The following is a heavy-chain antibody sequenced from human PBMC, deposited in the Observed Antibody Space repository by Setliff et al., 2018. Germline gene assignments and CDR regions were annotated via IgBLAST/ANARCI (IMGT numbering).Heavy chain of an antibody. V-gene: IGHV4-59*08. D-gene: IGHD1-1*01. CDR3: ARTGTYRYFDY. Sequence: SETLSLTCSVSGGAVSGDYWTWIRQPPGKGLEYIGYINYSGSTNYNPSLKSRLTISVDTAQNQFSLRLTSVTAADTAVYYCARTGTYRYFDYWGQGALVTVSS. CDR1: GGAVSGDY. J-gene: IGHJ4*02. CDR2: INYSGST.